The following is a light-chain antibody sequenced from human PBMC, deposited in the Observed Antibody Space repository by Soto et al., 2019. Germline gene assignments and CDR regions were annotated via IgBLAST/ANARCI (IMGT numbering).Light chain of an antibody. CDR1: QSVSSY. Sequence: EIVLTQSPSTLSLSPGGRATLSCGASQSVSSYLAWYQQKSGQAPRLLIYGASSRATGIPDRFSGSGSGTDFTLTISRLEPEDFAVYYCQQYGSSPWTFGQGTKVDIK. CDR2: GAS. V-gene: IGKV3-20*01. CDR3: QQYGSSPWT. J-gene: IGKJ1*01.